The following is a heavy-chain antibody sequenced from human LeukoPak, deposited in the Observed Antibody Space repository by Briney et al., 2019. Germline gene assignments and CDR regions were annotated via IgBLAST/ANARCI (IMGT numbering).Heavy chain of an antibody. D-gene: IGHD2-2*02. CDR1: GFTFSSYA. V-gene: IGHV3-48*01. CDR2: ISSSSSTI. J-gene: IGHJ6*02. CDR3: ARDTVYLLLYDSTSGMDV. Sequence: PGGSLRLSCAASGFTFSSYAMSWVRQAPGKGLEWVSYISSSSSTIYYADSVKGRFTISRDNAKNSLYLQMNSLRAEDTAVYYCARDTVYLLLYDSTSGMDVWGQGTTVTVSS.